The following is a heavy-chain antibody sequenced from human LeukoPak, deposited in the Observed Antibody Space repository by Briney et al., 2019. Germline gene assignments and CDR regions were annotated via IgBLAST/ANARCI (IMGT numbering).Heavy chain of an antibody. CDR3: ARGRSVRYFVYRPMDV. Sequence: PSETLSLTCAVYGGSFSGYYWSWIRQPPGKGLEWIGEINHSGSTNYNPSLKSRVTISVDTSKNQFSLKLSSVTAADTAVYYCARGRSVRYFVYRPMDVWGKGTTVTVSS. CDR1: GGSFSGYY. J-gene: IGHJ6*03. CDR2: INHSGST. D-gene: IGHD3-9*01. V-gene: IGHV4-34*01.